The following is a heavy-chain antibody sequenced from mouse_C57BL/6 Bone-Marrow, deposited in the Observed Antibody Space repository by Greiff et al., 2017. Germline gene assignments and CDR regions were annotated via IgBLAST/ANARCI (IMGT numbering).Heavy chain of an antibody. Sequence: LVESGAELVRPGASVKLSCKASGYTFTDDYINWVKQRPGQGLEWIARIYPGSGNTYYNEQFKGKATLTAEKSSSTAYTQLSSLTSEDSAVYFCARHLDNYFDYWGQGTTLTVSS. D-gene: IGHD3-3*01. CDR2: IYPGSGNT. CDR1: GYTFTDDY. CDR3: ARHLDNYFDY. V-gene: IGHV1-76*01. J-gene: IGHJ2*01.